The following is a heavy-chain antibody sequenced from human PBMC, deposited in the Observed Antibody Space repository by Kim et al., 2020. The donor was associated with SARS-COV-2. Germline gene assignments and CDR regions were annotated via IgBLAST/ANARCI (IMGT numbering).Heavy chain of an antibody. V-gene: IGHV3-74*01. J-gene: IGHJ4*02. CDR2: ITDDGTTT. D-gene: IGHD3-10*01. Sequence: GGSLRLSCAASGFTFSSYWMHWVRQAPGKGLVWVSYITDDGTTTNYADSVKGRFSISRDNAKNTLFLQMNSLRADDTAVYYCARGGIGSFDYWGQGTLFTVSS. CDR1: GFTFSSYW. CDR3: ARGGIGSFDY.